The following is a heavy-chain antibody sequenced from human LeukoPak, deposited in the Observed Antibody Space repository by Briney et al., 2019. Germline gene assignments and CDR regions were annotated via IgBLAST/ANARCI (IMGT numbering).Heavy chain of an antibody. CDR2: ISWNSGSI. CDR3: AKGLSGSYYNPTFDY. CDR1: GFTFDDYA. Sequence: GGSLRLSCAASGFTFDDYAMHWVRQAPGKGLEWVSGISWNSGSIGYADSVKGRFTISRDNAKNSLYLQMNSLRAEDTALYYCAKGLSGSYYNPTFDYWGQGTLVTVSS. J-gene: IGHJ4*02. V-gene: IGHV3-9*01. D-gene: IGHD3-10*01.